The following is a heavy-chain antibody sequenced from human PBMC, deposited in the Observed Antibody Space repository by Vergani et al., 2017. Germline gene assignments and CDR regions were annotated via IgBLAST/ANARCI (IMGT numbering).Heavy chain of an antibody. CDR3: AKWIGTWGSYRYTGGGMDV. J-gene: IGHJ6*02. D-gene: IGHD3-16*02. V-gene: IGHV3-23*01. CDR1: GFTFSSYA. CDR2: ISGSGGST. Sequence: EVQLLESGGGLVQPGGSLRLSCAASGFTFSSYAMRWVRQAAGKGLEWVAAISGSGGSTYYADSVKGRFTIARDNSKNTLYLQMNSLRAEDTAVYYCAKWIGTWGSYRYTGGGMDVWGQGTTVTVSS.